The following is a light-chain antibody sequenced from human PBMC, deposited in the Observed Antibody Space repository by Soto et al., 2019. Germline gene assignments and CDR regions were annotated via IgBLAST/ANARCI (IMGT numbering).Light chain of an antibody. Sequence: DIQMTQIPSTLSASVGDRVTITCRASQSINNWLAWYQQRPGKAPKVLIYKASILESGVPSRFSGSGSGTEFTLTISSLQPDDFGTYYCQQYNNYSWTFGQGTKVEVK. CDR3: QQYNNYSWT. CDR2: KAS. J-gene: IGKJ1*01. CDR1: QSINNW. V-gene: IGKV1-5*03.